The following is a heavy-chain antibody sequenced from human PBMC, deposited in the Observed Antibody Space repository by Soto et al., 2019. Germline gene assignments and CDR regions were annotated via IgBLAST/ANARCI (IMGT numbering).Heavy chain of an antibody. Sequence: ASVKVSCKASGDTFTTYGINWVRQATGQGLEWMRWMNTSRGNTSYAQRFQGRVTITMDTAASTAYMEVNSLRSEDTAVYYCARDTVVVGGEPAYYGMDVWGQGTTVTVSS. J-gene: IGHJ6*02. CDR2: MNTSRGNT. CDR1: GDTFTTYG. V-gene: IGHV1-8*01. D-gene: IGHD2-15*01. CDR3: ARDTVVVGGEPAYYGMDV.